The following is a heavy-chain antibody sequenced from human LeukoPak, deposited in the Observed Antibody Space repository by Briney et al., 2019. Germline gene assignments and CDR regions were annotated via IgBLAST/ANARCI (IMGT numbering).Heavy chain of an antibody. CDR3: SRDGGEGGNSAFDI. V-gene: IGHV3-72*01. CDR2: IRRGANSYTT. CDR1: GFTFSDYI. Sequence: PGGSLRLSCAASGFTFSDYILDWVRQAPGKGLEWVSRIRRGANSYTTEYAASVTGRFTISRDDSRNSLYLHMNSLKTEDTAVYHCSRDGGEGGNSAFDIWGQGTMVTVSS. D-gene: IGHD3-16*01. J-gene: IGHJ3*02.